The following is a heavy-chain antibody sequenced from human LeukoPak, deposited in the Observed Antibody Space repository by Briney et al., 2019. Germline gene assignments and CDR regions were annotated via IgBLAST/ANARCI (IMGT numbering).Heavy chain of an antibody. Sequence: PSETLSLTCTVSGGSINNYYWSWIRQPAGKGLEWIGRIYTRGSTNYNPSLKSRVTMSVDTSKNQFSMKLSSVTAAATDVYYCARGRYCSADICSGGDAFDIWGQGTMVSVSS. CDR2: IYTRGST. V-gene: IGHV4-4*07. D-gene: IGHD2-15*01. CDR1: GGSINNYY. J-gene: IGHJ3*02. CDR3: ARGRYCSADICSGGDAFDI.